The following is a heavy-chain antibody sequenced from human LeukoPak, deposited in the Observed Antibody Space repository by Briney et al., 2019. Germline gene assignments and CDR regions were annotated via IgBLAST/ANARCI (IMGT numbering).Heavy chain of an antibody. CDR2: IYPDDSDT. Sequence: GESLKISCRGSGYTFENYWSAWVRQLPGQGLDWMRIIYPDDSDTTYNPSFEGHVTISVDKSIKTAYLQWDSLEASDTAIYYCARQGVAVAGTLWLDPWGQGTLVTVSS. J-gene: IGHJ5*02. D-gene: IGHD6-19*01. CDR1: GYTFENYW. V-gene: IGHV5-51*01. CDR3: ARQGVAVAGTLWLDP.